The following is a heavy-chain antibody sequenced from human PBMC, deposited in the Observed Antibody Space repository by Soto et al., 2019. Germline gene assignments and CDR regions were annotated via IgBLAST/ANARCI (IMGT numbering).Heavy chain of an antibody. CDR2: IYWDDDK. CDR1: GFSLSTNGMG. J-gene: IGHJ4*02. D-gene: IGHD5-12*01. V-gene: IGHV2-5*02. Sequence: QITVKESGLTLVKPTQTLTLTCTFSGFSLSTNGMGVGWIRQSPGKALEWLALIYWDDDKRYSPSLRSRLTNTQDTSKNQVALTTTNMDPVDTATYYCARLTRGVYDLDRLWEKFDYWGQGTLVTVSS. CDR3: ARLTRGVYDLDRLWEKFDY.